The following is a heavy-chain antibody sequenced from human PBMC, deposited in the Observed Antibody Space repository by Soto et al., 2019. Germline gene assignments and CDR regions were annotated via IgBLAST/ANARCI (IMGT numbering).Heavy chain of an antibody. V-gene: IGHV4-59*01. CDR1: GGSISSYY. CDR2: IYYSGST. J-gene: IGHJ6*02. Sequence: SETLSLTCTVSGGSISSYYWSWIRQPPGKGLEWIGYIYYSGSTNYNPSLKSRVTISVDTSKNQFSLKLSSVTAADTAVYYCARDRGEFYSDYYYYYGMDVWGQGTTVTVSS. CDR3: ARDRGEFYSDYYYYYGMDV. D-gene: IGHD3-16*01.